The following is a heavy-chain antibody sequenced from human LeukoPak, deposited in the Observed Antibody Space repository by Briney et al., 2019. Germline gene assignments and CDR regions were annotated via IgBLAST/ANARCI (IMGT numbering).Heavy chain of an antibody. Sequence: KPSETLSLTCLVSGGSISSSSYSWGWIRQPPGKGLEWVGNISYSGDTSYNPSLKSRVTISVDTSKNRFSLKLNSVTAADTALYYCARQLYSSRFDYWGQGTLVTVSS. J-gene: IGHJ4*02. D-gene: IGHD6-13*01. CDR2: ISYSGDT. V-gene: IGHV4-39*01. CDR3: ARQLYSSRFDY. CDR1: GGSISSSSYS.